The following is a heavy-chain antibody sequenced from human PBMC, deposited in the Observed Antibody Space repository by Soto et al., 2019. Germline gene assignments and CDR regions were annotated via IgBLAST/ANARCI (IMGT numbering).Heavy chain of an antibody. J-gene: IGHJ3*02. CDR2: INHSGST. CDR3: ARGKPLLYDSSGYYYDAFDI. D-gene: IGHD3-22*01. V-gene: IGHV4-34*01. Sequence: SETLSLTCAVYGGSFSGYYWSWIRQPPGKGLEWIGEINHSGSTNYNPSLKSRVTISVDPSKNQFSLKLSSVTAADTAVYYCARGKPLLYDSSGYYYDAFDIWGQGTMVTVSS. CDR1: GGSFSGYY.